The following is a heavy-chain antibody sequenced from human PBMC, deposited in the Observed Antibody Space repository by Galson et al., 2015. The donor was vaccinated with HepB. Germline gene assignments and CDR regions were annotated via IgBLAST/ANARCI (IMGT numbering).Heavy chain of an antibody. V-gene: IGHV1-8*01. J-gene: IGHJ4*02. D-gene: IGHD2-2*01. CDR1: GYTFPSYD. CDR3: ARGDSCVFYY. Sequence: SVKVACKASGYTFPSYDINWVRQAPGQGLEWMGWMHPNSGNTGYAQNFQGRVTMTRDTSISTAYMELSRLRSEDTAVYYCARGDSCVFYYWGQGTLVAVAS. CDR2: MHPNSGNT.